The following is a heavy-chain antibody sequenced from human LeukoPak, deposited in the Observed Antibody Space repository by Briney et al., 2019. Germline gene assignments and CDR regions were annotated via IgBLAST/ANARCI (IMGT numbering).Heavy chain of an antibody. Sequence: ASVKVSCKASGYTFTGYYMHWVRQAPGQGLEWMGWMNPNSGNTGYAQKFQGRVTMTRNTSISTAYMELSSLRSEDTAVYYCARGRSGTDYYYYGMDVWGQGTTVTVSS. J-gene: IGHJ6*02. D-gene: IGHD1-1*01. CDR3: ARGRSGTDYYYYGMDV. V-gene: IGHV1-8*02. CDR1: GYTFTGYY. CDR2: MNPNSGNT.